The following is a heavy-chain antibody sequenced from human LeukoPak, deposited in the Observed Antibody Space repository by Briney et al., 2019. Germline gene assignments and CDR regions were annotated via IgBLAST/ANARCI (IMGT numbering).Heavy chain of an antibody. CDR3: ARAYYDILTGYSRPYYYGMDV. Sequence: EASVKVSCKASGYTFTSYGISWVRQAPGQGLEWMGWISAYNSNTNYAQKLQGRVTMTTDTSTSTAYMELRSLRSDDTAVYYCARAYYDILTGYSRPYYYGMDVWGQGTTVTASS. V-gene: IGHV1-18*01. D-gene: IGHD3-9*01. CDR1: GYTFTSYG. J-gene: IGHJ6*02. CDR2: ISAYNSNT.